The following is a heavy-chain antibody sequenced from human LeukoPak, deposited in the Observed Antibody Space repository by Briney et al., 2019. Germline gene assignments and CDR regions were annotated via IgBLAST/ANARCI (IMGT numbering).Heavy chain of an antibody. D-gene: IGHD3-3*01. CDR3: AGGTDFWSGYSFDS. CDR1: GFTVSSNY. V-gene: IGHV3-53*01. J-gene: IGHJ4*02. CDR2: IYSGGTT. Sequence: GGSLRLSCAASGFTVSSNYMSWVRQAPGKGLEWVSIIYSGGTTDFADSVKGRFTISRDISKNTLSLQLSSLRPEDTAVYFCAGGTDFWSGYSFDSWGQGTLVIVSS.